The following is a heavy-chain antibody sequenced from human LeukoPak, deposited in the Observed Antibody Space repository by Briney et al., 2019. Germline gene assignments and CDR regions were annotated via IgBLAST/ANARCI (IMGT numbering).Heavy chain of an antibody. J-gene: IGHJ6*02. V-gene: IGHV1-46*01. CDR2: INPSGGST. Sequence: ASVKVSCKASGYTFTSYYMHWVRQAPGQGPEWMGIINPSGGSTSYAQKFQGRVTMTRDMSTSTVYMELSSLRSEDTAVYYCARDLQGEQLYYYYGMDVWGQGTTVTVSS. D-gene: IGHD6-13*01. CDR3: ARDLQGEQLYYYYGMDV. CDR1: GYTFTSYY.